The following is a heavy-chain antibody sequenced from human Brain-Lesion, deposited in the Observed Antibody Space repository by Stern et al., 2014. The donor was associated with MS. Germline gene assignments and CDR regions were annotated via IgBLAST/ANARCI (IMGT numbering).Heavy chain of an antibody. CDR2: INPHTGGT. J-gene: IGHJ6*02. Sequence: VQLVESGAEVKTPGASVKVSCKTSGYIFTGYYIHCVRQAPGQWPDGMAWINPHTGGTKDAQKFQGRVTMSRDTSISTAYVELSSLTSDDTAVYYCARDQRGITIFGVVTDYYYLGMDVWGQGTTVTVSS. D-gene: IGHD3-3*01. V-gene: IGHV1-2*02. CDR3: ARDQRGITIFGVVTDYYYLGMDV. CDR1: GYIFTGYY.